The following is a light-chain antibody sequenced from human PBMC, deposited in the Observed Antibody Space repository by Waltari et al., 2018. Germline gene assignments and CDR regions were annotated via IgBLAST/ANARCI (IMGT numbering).Light chain of an antibody. CDR2: KAS. Sequence: DIQMTQSPSTLSASVGDRVTITCRASQCINNWLAWYQQKPGKAPKVLIYKASSLESGVPSRFSGSVSGTEFTLTISSLQPDDFATYYCQQYQHYPLTFGQGTKVEIK. CDR1: QCINNW. J-gene: IGKJ1*01. CDR3: QQYQHYPLT. V-gene: IGKV1-5*03.